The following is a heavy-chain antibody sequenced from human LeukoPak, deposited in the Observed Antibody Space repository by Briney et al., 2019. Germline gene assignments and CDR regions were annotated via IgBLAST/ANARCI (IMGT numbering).Heavy chain of an antibody. J-gene: IGHJ4*02. D-gene: IGHD3-22*01. Sequence: GGSLRLSCADSGFTFRSYWMSWVRQVPGKGLEWVANIDEDGSEKYYVDSVRGRFTISRDNVKNSMYLQMNSLRAEDTAVYYCAKAPRMIVEWNDYWGQGTLVTVSS. CDR1: GFTFRSYW. CDR3: AKAPRMIVEWNDY. V-gene: IGHV3-7*03. CDR2: IDEDGSEK.